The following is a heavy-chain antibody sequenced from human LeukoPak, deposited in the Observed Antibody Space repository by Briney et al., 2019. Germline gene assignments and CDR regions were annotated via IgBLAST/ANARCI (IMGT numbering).Heavy chain of an antibody. Sequence: GGSLRLSCGASGFTLSSNWMTWVRQAPGRGLEWVASIKQDGSVKYYVDSVKGRFTISRDNARNSLSLQMNSLGVVDTAVYFCARWGQTSGYYYVDNWGQGTLVTVSS. CDR1: GFTLSSNW. D-gene: IGHD5-12*01. CDR3: ARWGQTSGYYYVDN. J-gene: IGHJ4*02. V-gene: IGHV3-7*01. CDR2: IKQDGSVK.